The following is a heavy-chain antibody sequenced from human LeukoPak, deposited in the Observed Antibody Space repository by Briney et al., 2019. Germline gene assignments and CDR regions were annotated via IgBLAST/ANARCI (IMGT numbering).Heavy chain of an antibody. CDR1: GFTFSSCA. V-gene: IGHV3-23*01. CDR2: ISGSGGST. J-gene: IGHJ3*02. CDR3: AKVRAMIVVVRDAFDI. D-gene: IGHD3-22*01. Sequence: GGSLRLSCAASGFTFSSCAMNWVRQAPGKGLEWVSSISGSGGSTYYAVSAKGRFTISRDNSKNTLYLQMNSLRAEDTAVYYCAKVRAMIVVVRDAFDIWGQGTMVTVSS.